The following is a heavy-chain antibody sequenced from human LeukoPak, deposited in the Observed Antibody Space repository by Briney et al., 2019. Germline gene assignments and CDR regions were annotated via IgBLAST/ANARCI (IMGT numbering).Heavy chain of an antibody. CDR3: ARHSPVGRYYDSSGYGDFDY. D-gene: IGHD3-22*01. CDR2: IFHSGGT. CDR1: GYSISSGYY. J-gene: IGHJ4*02. V-gene: IGHV4-38-2*02. Sequence: SETLPLTCTVSGYSISSGYYWVWIRQPPGKGLEWIGSIFHSGGTYYNPSLQSRVTISLDTSKNQFSLKLSSVTAADTAVYYCARHSPVGRYYDSSGYGDFDYWGQGTLVTVSS.